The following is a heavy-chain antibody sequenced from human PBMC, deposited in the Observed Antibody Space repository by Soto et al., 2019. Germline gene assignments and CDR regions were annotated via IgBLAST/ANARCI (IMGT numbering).Heavy chain of an antibody. CDR1: GGSISSYY. CDR3: ARDQNIAAAGTDYYYGMDV. J-gene: IGHJ6*04. CDR2: IYYSGST. Sequence: QVQLQESGPGLVKPSETLSLTCTVSGGSISSYYWSWIRQPPGKGLEWIGYIYYSGSTNYNPSLKSRVTISVATSKNQFSLKLSSVTAADTAVYYCARDQNIAAAGTDYYYGMDVWGKGTTVTVSS. V-gene: IGHV4-59*01. D-gene: IGHD6-13*01.